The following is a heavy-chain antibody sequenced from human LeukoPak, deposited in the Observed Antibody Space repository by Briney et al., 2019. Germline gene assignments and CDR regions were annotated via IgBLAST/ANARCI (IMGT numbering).Heavy chain of an antibody. CDR1: GFTFSSYA. J-gene: IGHJ4*02. Sequence: PGGSLRLSCAASGFTFSSYAMSWVRQAPGKGLEWVSAISGSGGSTYYADSVKGRFTISRDNSKNTLYLQMNSLRAEDTAVYYCARDSAPDIVVVVAADGIDYWGQGTLVTVSS. CDR3: ARDSAPDIVVVVAADGIDY. D-gene: IGHD2-15*01. CDR2: ISGSGGST. V-gene: IGHV3-23*01.